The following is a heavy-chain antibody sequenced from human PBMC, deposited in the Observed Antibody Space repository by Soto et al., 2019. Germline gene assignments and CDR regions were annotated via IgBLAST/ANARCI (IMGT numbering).Heavy chain of an antibody. D-gene: IGHD6-6*01. Sequence: QVQLQESGPGLVKPSETLSLTCTVSGGSISSYYWSWIRQPPGKGLEWIGYIYYSGSTNYNPSLKSRVPISVDTSKNQFSLKLSSVTAADTAVYYCASGSSSSSFDYYYYGMDVWGQGTTVTVSS. J-gene: IGHJ6*02. CDR2: IYYSGST. V-gene: IGHV4-59*01. CDR3: ASGSSSSSFDYYYYGMDV. CDR1: GGSISSYY.